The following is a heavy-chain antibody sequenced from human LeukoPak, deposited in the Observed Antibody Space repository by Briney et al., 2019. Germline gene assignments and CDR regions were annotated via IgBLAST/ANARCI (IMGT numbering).Heavy chain of an antibody. J-gene: IGHJ4*02. CDR3: ATKHYYDSSSYFDY. CDR2: ISYDGSNK. V-gene: IGHV3-30-3*01. Sequence: GGSLRLSCAASGFTFSSYAMHWVRQAPGKGLEWVAVISYDGSNKYYADSVKGRFTISRDNSKNTLYLQMNSLRAEDTAVYYCATKHYYDSSSYFDYWGQGTLVTVSS. D-gene: IGHD3-22*01. CDR1: GFTFSSYA.